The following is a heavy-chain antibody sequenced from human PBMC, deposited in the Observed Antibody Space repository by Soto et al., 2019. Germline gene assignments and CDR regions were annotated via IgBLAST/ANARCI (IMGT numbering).Heavy chain of an antibody. J-gene: IGHJ5*02. Sequence: GVSLRLSCAASGFTFSSYAMSWVRQAPGKGLKWVSAISGSGGSTYYADSVKGRFTISRDNSKNTLYLQMNSLRAEDTAVYYCAKDKAEYSSSSGIDPWGQGTLVTVSS. CDR1: GFTFSSYA. D-gene: IGHD6-6*01. CDR2: ISGSGGST. CDR3: AKDKAEYSSSSGIDP. V-gene: IGHV3-23*01.